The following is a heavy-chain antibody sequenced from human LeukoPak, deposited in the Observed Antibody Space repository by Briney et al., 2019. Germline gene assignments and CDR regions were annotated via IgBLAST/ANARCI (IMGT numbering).Heavy chain of an antibody. J-gene: IGHJ4*02. D-gene: IGHD3-10*01. CDR1: GGSISSYY. V-gene: IGHV4-59*01. CDR3: ARGALEWFGSGYYFDY. CDR2: IYYSGST. Sequence: SETLSLTCTVSGGSISSYYWSWIRQPPGKGLEWIGYIYYSGSTNYNPSLKSRVTISVDTSKSQFSLKLSSVTAADTAVYYCARGALEWFGSGYYFDYWGQGTLVTVSS.